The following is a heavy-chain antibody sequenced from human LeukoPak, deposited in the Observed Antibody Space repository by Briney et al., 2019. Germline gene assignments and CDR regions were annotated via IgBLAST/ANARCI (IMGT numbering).Heavy chain of an antibody. J-gene: IGHJ4*02. V-gene: IGHV3-33*01. CDR2: IWYDGSNK. CDR1: GFTFSSYG. CDR3: ARDIDYSSRQIDY. Sequence: GGSLRLSCVVSGFTFSSYGMHWVRQAPGKGLEWVAVIWYDGSNKNYADSVKGRFTISRDNSKNTLYVQMNSLRAEDTAVYYCARDIDYSSRQIDYWGQGTLVTVSS. D-gene: IGHD6-13*01.